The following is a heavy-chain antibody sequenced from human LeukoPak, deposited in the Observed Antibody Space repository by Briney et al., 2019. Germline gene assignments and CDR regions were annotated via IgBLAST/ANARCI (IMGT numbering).Heavy chain of an antibody. D-gene: IGHD3-16*02. J-gene: IGHJ4*02. CDR3: AKGRDVWGSYRVYYFDY. V-gene: IGHV3-30*18. CDR1: GFTFSSYG. CDR2: ISYDGSNK. Sequence: GRSLRLSCAASGFTFSSYGMHWVRQAPGKGLEWVAVISYDGSNKYYADSVKGRFTISRDNSKNTLYLQMNSLRAEDTAVYYCAKGRDVWGSYRVYYFDYWGQGTLVTVSS.